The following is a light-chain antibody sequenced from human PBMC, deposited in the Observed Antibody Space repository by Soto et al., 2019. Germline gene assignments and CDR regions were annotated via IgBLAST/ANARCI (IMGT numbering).Light chain of an antibody. Sequence: QSVLTQPASVSGSPGQSITISCTGTSSDVGGYNYVSWYQQHPGKAPKLMIYAVTDRPSGVSSRFSGSKSGNTASLTISGLQAEDEADYYCSSYTSGSTLFGTGTKVTV. CDR2: AVT. J-gene: IGLJ1*01. V-gene: IGLV2-14*01. CDR1: SSDVGGYNY. CDR3: SSYTSGSTL.